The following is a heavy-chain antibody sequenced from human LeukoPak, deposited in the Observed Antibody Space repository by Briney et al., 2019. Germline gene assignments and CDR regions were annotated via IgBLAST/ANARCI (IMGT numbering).Heavy chain of an antibody. CDR1: GFTFSSYC. D-gene: IGHD6-19*01. CDR3: ARDSSGWYDFDY. V-gene: IGHV3-7*03. J-gene: IGHJ4*02. Sequence: GGSLRLSCAASGFTFSSYCMSWVRQAPEKGLEWVANIKQDGSEKDYVDSVKGRFTISRDNAKNSLYLQMNSLRAEDTAVYYCARDSSGWYDFDYWGQGTLVTVSS. CDR2: IKQDGSEK.